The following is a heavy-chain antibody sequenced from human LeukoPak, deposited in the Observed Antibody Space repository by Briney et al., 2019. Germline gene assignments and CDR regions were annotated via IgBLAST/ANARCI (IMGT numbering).Heavy chain of an antibody. CDR1: GFTFSSYN. J-gene: IGHJ3*02. CDR3: AREGVPGGFDI. V-gene: IGHV3-48*02. D-gene: IGHD2-8*02. CDR2: ISSSSRTI. Sequence: GGSLRLSCAVSGFTFSSYNMNWVRQAPGKGLEWVSHISSSSRTIYYADSVKGRFTISRDNAKNSLYLQMNNLRDEDTAVYYCAREGVPGGFDIWGRGTVVTVSS.